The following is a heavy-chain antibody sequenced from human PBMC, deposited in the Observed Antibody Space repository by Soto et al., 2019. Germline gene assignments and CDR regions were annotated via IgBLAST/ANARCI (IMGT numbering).Heavy chain of an antibody. Sequence: GESLTMTGTRCGYSFTRYWIGWVLQMPGKGLEWMGVIYPGDSDTRYSSSFQGQVTISADKSISTAYLQWSSLKASATAMYYCAIDSSGYYYPGAFDIWGQWTMVTVSS. CDR2: IYPGDSDT. V-gene: IGHV5-51*01. D-gene: IGHD3-22*01. CDR3: AIDSSGYYYPGAFDI. J-gene: IGHJ3*02. CDR1: GYSFTRYW.